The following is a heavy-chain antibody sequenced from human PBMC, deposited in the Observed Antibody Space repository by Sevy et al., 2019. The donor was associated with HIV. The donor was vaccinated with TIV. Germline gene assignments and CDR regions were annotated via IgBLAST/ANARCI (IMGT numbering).Heavy chain of an antibody. CDR1: GFTVSSNY. D-gene: IGHD5-18*01. V-gene: IGHV3-53*01. CDR3: ARGGTGDTDYYGMDV. Sequence: GGSLRLSCAASGFTVSSNYMSWVRQAPGKGLEWVSVIYSGGSTYYADSVKGRFTISRDNSKNTLYLQMHSLRAEDTAVYYCARGGTGDTDYYGMDVWGQGTTVTVSS. J-gene: IGHJ6*02. CDR2: IYSGGST.